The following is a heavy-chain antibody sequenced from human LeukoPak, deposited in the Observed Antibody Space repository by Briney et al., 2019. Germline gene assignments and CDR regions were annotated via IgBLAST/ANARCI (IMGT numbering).Heavy chain of an antibody. CDR2: ISYDGSNK. D-gene: IGHD6-19*01. CDR1: GFTFSSYA. V-gene: IGHV3-30-3*01. CDR3: ARQIAVAGFDI. Sequence: GRSLRLSCAASGFTFSSYAMHWVRQAPGKGLEWVAVISYDGSNKYYADSVKGRFTISRDNSKNTLYLQMNSLRAEDTAVYYCARQIAVAGFDIWGQGTMVTVSS. J-gene: IGHJ3*02.